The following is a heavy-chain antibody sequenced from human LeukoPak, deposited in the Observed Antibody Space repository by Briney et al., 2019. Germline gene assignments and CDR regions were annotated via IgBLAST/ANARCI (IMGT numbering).Heavy chain of an antibody. V-gene: IGHV4-59*08. J-gene: IGHJ4*02. Sequence: SETLSLTCTVSGGSISGDHWNWIRQPPGKGLEWIGNIYYSGNTNYNPSLKSRVTISVDTSKNQFSLKLSSVTAADTAVYYCARYISSSLDYWGQGTLVTVSS. D-gene: IGHD6-6*01. CDR1: GGSISGDH. CDR2: IYYSGNT. CDR3: ARYISSSLDY.